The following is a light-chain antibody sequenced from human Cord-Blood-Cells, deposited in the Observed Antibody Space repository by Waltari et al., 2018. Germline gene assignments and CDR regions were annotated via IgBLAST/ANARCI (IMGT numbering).Light chain of an antibody. CDR3: QQYNSYSLT. J-gene: IGKJ4*01. Sequence: IQMTQSPSTLSASVGDRVTITCRASQSISSWLAWYQPKPGKAPKLLIYKASSLESGVPSRFSGSGSGTEFTLTISSLQPDDFATYYCQQYNSYSLTFGGGTKVEIK. V-gene: IGKV1-5*03. CDR2: KAS. CDR1: QSISSW.